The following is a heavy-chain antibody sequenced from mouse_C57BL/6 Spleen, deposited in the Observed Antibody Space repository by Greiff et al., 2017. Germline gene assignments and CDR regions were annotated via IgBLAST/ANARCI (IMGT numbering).Heavy chain of an antibody. CDR1: GYTFTSYW. Sequence: QVQLQQPGAELVMPGASVKLSCKASGYTFTSYWMHWVKQRPGQGLEWIGEIDPSDSYTNYNQKFKGKSTLTVDKSSSTAYMQLSSLTSEDSAVYYCARGEGMDYWGQGTSVTVSS. CDR3: ARGEGMDY. J-gene: IGHJ4*01. V-gene: IGHV1-69*01. CDR2: IDPSDSYT.